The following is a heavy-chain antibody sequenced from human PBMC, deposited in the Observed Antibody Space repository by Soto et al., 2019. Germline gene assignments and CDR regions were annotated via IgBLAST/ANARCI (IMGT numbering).Heavy chain of an antibody. D-gene: IGHD6-19*01. CDR1: GYTLTELS. J-gene: IGHJ6*02. Sequence: ASVKVSCKVSGYTLTELSMHWVRQAPGKGLERMGGFDPEDGETIYAQKFQGRVTMTEDTSTDTAYMELSSLRSEDTAVYYFATDPPLAVAAPRYYYYGMDVWGQGTTVTVSS. V-gene: IGHV1-24*01. CDR3: ATDPPLAVAAPRYYYYGMDV. CDR2: FDPEDGET.